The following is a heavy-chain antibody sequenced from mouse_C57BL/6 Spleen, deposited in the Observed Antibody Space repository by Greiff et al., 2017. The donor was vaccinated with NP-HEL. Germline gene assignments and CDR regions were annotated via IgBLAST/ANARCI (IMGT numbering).Heavy chain of an antibody. J-gene: IGHJ3*01. D-gene: IGHD2-2*01. CDR3: TREGGYDRCAD. Sequence: VQLQQSGAELVRPGASVTLSCKASGYTFTDYDMHWVKQTPVHGLEWIGAIDPESGGTAYNQKFKGKAILTADKASSTAYMELRSLTSEDSAVYYCTREGGYDRCADWGQGTLVTVSA. CDR2: IDPESGGT. V-gene: IGHV1-15*01. CDR1: GYTFTDYD.